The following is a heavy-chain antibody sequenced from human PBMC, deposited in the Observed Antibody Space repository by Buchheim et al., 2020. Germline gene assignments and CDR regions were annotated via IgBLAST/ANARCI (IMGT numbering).Heavy chain of an antibody. J-gene: IGHJ4*02. CDR2: ISNDGSDK. Sequence: QVQLVESGGGVVQPGGSLRLSCAASGFTFSIYGMDWVRQAPGKGLEGVAVISNDGSDKYYADSVKGRFTISRANSQNTLSLQMNSLRAEDTAVYYCAKSHSSDWYSFDYWGQGTL. D-gene: IGHD6-19*01. CDR3: AKSHSSDWYSFDY. V-gene: IGHV3-30*18. CDR1: GFTFSIYG.